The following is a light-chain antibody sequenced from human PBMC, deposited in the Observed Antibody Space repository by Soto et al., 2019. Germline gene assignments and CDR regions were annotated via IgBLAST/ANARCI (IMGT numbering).Light chain of an antibody. Sequence: QSVLTQPASVSGSPGQSITISCTGTSSDVGGYNYVSWYQQHPGKAPKLMIYDVSNRPSGVSNRFSGSKSGNTASPPISGLQPEHGAVYSCPSYKTTTPLFIFGTGPRVPVL. CDR2: DVS. J-gene: IGLJ1*01. CDR3: PSYKTTTPLFI. V-gene: IGLV2-14*01. CDR1: SSDVGGYNY.